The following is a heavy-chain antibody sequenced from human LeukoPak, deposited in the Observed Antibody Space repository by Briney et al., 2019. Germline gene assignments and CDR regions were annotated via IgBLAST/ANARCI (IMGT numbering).Heavy chain of an antibody. Sequence: SETLSLTCTVSGYSISSGYYWGRIRQPPGKGLEWIGSIYHSGSTYYNPSLKSRVTISVDTSKNQFSLKLSSVTAADTAVYYCAMIPYCNSVSCYYLDYWGQGTLVTVSS. CDR1: GYSISSGYY. CDR3: AMIPYCNSVSCYYLDY. J-gene: IGHJ4*02. D-gene: IGHD2-2*01. CDR2: IYHSGST. V-gene: IGHV4-38-2*02.